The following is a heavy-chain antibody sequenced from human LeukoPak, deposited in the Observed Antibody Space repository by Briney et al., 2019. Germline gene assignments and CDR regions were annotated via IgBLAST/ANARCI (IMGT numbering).Heavy chain of an antibody. Sequence: GGSLRPSCAASGFTFSSYAMHWVRQAPGKGLEWVAVISYDGSNKYYADSVKGRFTISRDNSKNTLYLQMNSLRAEDTALYYCAKERCSGGSCYSSPFDYWGQGTLVTVSS. J-gene: IGHJ4*02. CDR2: ISYDGSNK. CDR1: GFTFSSYA. V-gene: IGHV3-30*04. CDR3: AKERCSGGSCYSSPFDY. D-gene: IGHD2-15*01.